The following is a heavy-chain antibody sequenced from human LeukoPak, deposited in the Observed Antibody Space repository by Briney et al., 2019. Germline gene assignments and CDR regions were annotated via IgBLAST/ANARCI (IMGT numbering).Heavy chain of an antibody. CDR3: ARDLKGEWELPGNDAFDI. Sequence: GASVKVSCKASGYTFTGYYMHWVRQAPGQGLEWMGWINPNSGGTNYAQKFQGRVTMTRDTSISTAYMELSRLRSDDTAVYYCARDLKGEWELPGNDAFDIWGQGTMVTVSS. D-gene: IGHD1-26*01. V-gene: IGHV1-2*02. CDR2: INPNSGGT. J-gene: IGHJ3*02. CDR1: GYTFTGYY.